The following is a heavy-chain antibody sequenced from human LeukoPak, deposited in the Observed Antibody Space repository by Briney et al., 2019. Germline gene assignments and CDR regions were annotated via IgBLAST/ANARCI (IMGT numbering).Heavy chain of an antibody. CDR3: ARGQSRLSWFDP. V-gene: IGHV4-39*07. Sequence: PSETLSLTCTVSGGSISSSGYCWGWIRQPPGKGLEWIGSIYHSGSTYYNPSLKSRVTISVDTSKNRFSLKLSSVTAADTAVYYCARGQSRLSWFDPWGQGTLVTVSS. J-gene: IGHJ5*02. D-gene: IGHD6-19*01. CDR1: GGSISSSGYC. CDR2: IYHSGST.